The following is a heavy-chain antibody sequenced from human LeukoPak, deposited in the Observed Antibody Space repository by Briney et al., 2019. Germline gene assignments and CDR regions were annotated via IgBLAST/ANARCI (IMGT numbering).Heavy chain of an antibody. CDR1: GGSISSYY. D-gene: IGHD1-20*01. V-gene: IGHV4-4*07. CDR3: ARGYNWASPTRNFYYMDV. Sequence: PSETLSLTCTVSGGSISSYYWSWIRQPAGKGLEWIGRIYSSGSTNYNPSLKSRVTTSVDTSQNQFSLKVSSVTAADTAVYYCARGYNWASPTRNFYYMDVWGKGTTVTVSS. J-gene: IGHJ6*03. CDR2: IYSSGST.